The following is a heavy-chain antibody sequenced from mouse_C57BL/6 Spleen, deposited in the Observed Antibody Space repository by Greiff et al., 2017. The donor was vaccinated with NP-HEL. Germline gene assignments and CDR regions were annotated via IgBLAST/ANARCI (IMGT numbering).Heavy chain of an antibody. CDR3: ARWDGSNYVWFAY. CDR2: IHPNSGST. D-gene: IGHD2-5*01. CDR1: GYTFTSYW. J-gene: IGHJ3*01. V-gene: IGHV1-64*01. Sequence: QVQLQQPGAELVKPGASVKLSCKASGYTFTSYWMHWVKQRPGQGLEWIGMIHPNSGSTNYNEKFKSKATLTVDNSSSTAYMQLSSLTSEDSAVYYCARWDGSNYVWFAYWGQGTLVTVAA.